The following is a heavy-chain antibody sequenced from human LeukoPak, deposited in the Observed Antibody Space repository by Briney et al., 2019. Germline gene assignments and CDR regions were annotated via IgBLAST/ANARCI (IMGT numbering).Heavy chain of an antibody. D-gene: IGHD3-10*01. Sequence: GGSLRLSCTASGFAFSRSWMHWVRQVPGKGLVWVSRISSDGSITNYADSVRGRFTISRDNAKNTLYLQVISLRAEDTGVYYCARVPYGSGTYTDYWGREPWSPSPQ. CDR2: ISSDGSIT. J-gene: IGHJ4*02. V-gene: IGHV3-74*01. CDR3: ARVPYGSGTYTDY. CDR1: GFAFSRSW.